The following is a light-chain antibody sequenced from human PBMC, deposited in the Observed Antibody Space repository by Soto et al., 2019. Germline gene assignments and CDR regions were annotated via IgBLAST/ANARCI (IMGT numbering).Light chain of an antibody. J-gene: IGKJ1*01. CDR3: QHYNSYSEA. Sequence: DIQITQSPSTLSVSVGDRVTITFPSSQTISSWLAWYQQKPGKAPKLLIYKASTLKSGVPSRFSGSGSGTEFTLTISSLQTDDFATYYCQHYNSYSEAFGKGTKVDIK. CDR2: KAS. V-gene: IGKV1-5*03. CDR1: QTISSW.